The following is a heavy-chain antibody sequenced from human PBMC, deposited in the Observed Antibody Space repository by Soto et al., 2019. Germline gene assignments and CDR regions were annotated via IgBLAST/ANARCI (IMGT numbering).Heavy chain of an antibody. D-gene: IGHD3-22*01. Sequence: SETLSLTCTVSGGSISSGGYYWSWIRQHPGKGLEWIGYIYYSGSTYYNPSLKSRVTMSVDTSKNQFSLKLSSVTAADTAVYYCARTSMTAYYYYGMDVWGQGTTVTVSS. CDR3: ARTSMTAYYYYGMDV. J-gene: IGHJ6*02. CDR1: GGSISSGGYY. CDR2: IYYSGST. V-gene: IGHV4-31*03.